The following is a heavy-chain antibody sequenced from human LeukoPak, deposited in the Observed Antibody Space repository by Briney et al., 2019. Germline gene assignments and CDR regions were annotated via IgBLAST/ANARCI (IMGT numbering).Heavy chain of an antibody. V-gene: IGHV2-70*04. D-gene: IGHD1-7*01. CDR1: GFSLSPNGMR. J-gene: IGHJ4*02. Sequence: SGPALVKPTQTLTLTCTFYGFSLSPNGMRVNWIRQPPGKARECLARIDWDDDKFYSTSLKTRLTISKDTSKNQVVLTMTNMDPVDTATYYCARIKGAGNYALDYWGQGTLVTVSP. CDR2: IDWDDDK. CDR3: ARIKGAGNYALDY.